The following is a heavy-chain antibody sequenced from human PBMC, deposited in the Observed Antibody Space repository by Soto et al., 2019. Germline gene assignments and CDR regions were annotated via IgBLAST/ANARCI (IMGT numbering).Heavy chain of an antibody. V-gene: IGHV1-18*01. J-gene: IGHJ4*02. CDR3: ARNPFMWIKLWLETYFDY. CDR1: GYTFTSYG. CDR2: ISAYNGNT. D-gene: IGHD5-18*01. Sequence: ASVKVSCKASGYTFTSYGISWVRQAPVQGLEWMVWISAYNGNTNYAQKLQGRVTMTTNTSTITAYMELRILTSDDTAEYYCARNPFMWIKLWLETYFDYWGQGTLVTVSS.